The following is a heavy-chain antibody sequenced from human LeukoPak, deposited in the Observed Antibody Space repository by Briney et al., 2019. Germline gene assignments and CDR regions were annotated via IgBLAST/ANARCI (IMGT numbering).Heavy chain of an antibody. D-gene: IGHD3-22*01. CDR1: GGTFSSYA. CDR3: ARVGYYDSSGCRPGAFDI. J-gene: IGHJ3*02. CDR2: IIPIFGTA. V-gene: IGHV1-69*05. Sequence: GASVKVSCKASGGTFSSYAISWVRQAPGQGLEWMGGIIPIFGTANYAQKFQGRVTITTDESTSTAYMELSSLRSEDTAVYYCARVGYYDSSGCRPGAFDIWGQGTMVTVSS.